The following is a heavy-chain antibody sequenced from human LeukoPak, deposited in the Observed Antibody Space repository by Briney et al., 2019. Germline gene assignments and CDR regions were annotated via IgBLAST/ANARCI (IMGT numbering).Heavy chain of an antibody. CDR1: GFTFSSDG. CDR2: IRSDGSDK. D-gene: IGHD3-16*01. CDR3: EKGDRRSPGGGY. Sequence: GGSLRLSCVASGFTFSSDGMHWVRQAPGKGLEWVTFIRSDGSDKYYADYVKGRFPISRANYKNKLYLQMKSMRAEDKDVYYCEKGDRRSPGGGYWGKGTLVTVSS. V-gene: IGHV3-30*02. J-gene: IGHJ4*02.